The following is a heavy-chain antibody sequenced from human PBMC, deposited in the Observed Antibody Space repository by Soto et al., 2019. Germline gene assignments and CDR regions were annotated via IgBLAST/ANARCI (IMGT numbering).Heavy chain of an antibody. Sequence: PGGSLRLSCAASGFTLSSYGMHWVRQAPGKGLEWVAVISYDGSNKYYADSVKGRFTISRDNSKNTLYLQMNSLRAEDTAVYYCAKDRWGGIAAAGAPFDYWGQGTLATVSS. CDR3: AKDRWGGIAAAGAPFDY. D-gene: IGHD6-13*01. CDR2: ISYDGSNK. J-gene: IGHJ4*02. CDR1: GFTLSSYG. V-gene: IGHV3-30*18.